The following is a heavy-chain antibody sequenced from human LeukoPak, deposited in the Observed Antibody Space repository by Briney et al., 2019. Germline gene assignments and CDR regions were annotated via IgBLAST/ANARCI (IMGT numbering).Heavy chain of an antibody. CDR1: GGSISSGGYY. CDR3: ARGAYCSGGSCYGLDLDY. Sequence: SETLSLTCTVSGGSISSGGYYWSWIRQHPGKGLEWIGYIYYSGSTYYNPSLKSRVTISVDTSKNQFSLKLSSVTAADTAVYYCARGAYCSGGSCYGLDLDYWGQGTLVTVSS. J-gene: IGHJ4*02. D-gene: IGHD2-15*01. CDR2: IYYSGST. V-gene: IGHV4-31*03.